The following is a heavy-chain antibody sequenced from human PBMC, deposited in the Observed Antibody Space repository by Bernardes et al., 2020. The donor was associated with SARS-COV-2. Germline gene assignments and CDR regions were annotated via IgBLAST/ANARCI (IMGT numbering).Heavy chain of an antibody. Sequence: SETLSLTCTVSGDSIVHARYYWGWIRQPPGKGLEWIGNIYYTGKTYYNPSLNSRVIISLDPSKNRISLNLSSVTAADTAVYYCAKVRLSDYDFWSDYDSWGQGTLVAVSS. CDR1: GDSIVHARYY. CDR2: IYYTGKT. D-gene: IGHD3-3*01. V-gene: IGHV4-39*01. J-gene: IGHJ5*01. CDR3: AKVRLSDYDFWSDYDS.